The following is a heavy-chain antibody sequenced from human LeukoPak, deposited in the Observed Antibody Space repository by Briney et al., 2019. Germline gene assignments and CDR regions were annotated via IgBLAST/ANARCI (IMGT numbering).Heavy chain of an antibody. V-gene: IGHV4-34*01. D-gene: IGHD2-2*01. Sequence: SETLSLTCAVYGGSFSGYYWSWIRQPPGKGLEWIGEINHSGSTNYNPSLKSRVTISVDTSKNQFSLKLSSVTAADTAVYYCARGGRYCSSTSCPYYYYVDVWGKGTTVTVSS. CDR2: INHSGST. CDR3: ARGGRYCSSTSCPYYYYVDV. J-gene: IGHJ6*03. CDR1: GGSFSGYY.